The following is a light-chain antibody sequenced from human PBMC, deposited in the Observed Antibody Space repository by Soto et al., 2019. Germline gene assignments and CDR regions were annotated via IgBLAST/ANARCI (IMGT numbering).Light chain of an antibody. CDR1: SSDVGAYNY. V-gene: IGLV2-14*01. J-gene: IGLJ1*01. CDR3: CSYAGDSAPYV. Sequence: QPVLTQPASVSGSPGQSITISCTGTSSDVGAYNYVSWYQQYPGKAPKLMIYDVSNRPSGISNRFSGSKSANTASLTISGLQAEDEADYYCCSYAGDSAPYVFGTGTKVTVL. CDR2: DVS.